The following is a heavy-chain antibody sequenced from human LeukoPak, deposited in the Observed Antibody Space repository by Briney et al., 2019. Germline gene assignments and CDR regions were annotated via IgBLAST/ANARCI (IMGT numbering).Heavy chain of an antibody. CDR2: IYHSGST. D-gene: IGHD3-22*01. V-gene: IGHV4-38-2*02. CDR3: ARAQKGSLVITTHHFDY. J-gene: IGHJ4*02. Sequence: PSETLSLTCTVSGYSISSGYYWGWIRQPPGKGLEWIGSIYHSGSTYYNPSLKSRVTISVDTSKNQFSLKLSSVTAADTAVYYCARAQKGSLVITTHHFDYWGQGTLVTVSS. CDR1: GYSISSGYY.